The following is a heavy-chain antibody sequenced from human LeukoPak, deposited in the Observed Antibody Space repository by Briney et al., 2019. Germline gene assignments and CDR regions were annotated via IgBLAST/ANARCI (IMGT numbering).Heavy chain of an antibody. CDR1: GYTFTSYA. D-gene: IGHD3-9*01. CDR2: INTNTGNP. CDR3: ARGDDRYFDWLLPLDY. V-gene: IGHV7-4-1*02. J-gene: IGHJ4*02. Sequence: GASVKVSCKASGYTFTSYAMNWVRQAPGQGLEWMGWINTNTGNPTYAQGFTGRFVFSLDISVSTAYLQISSLKAEDTAVYYCARGDDRYFDWLLPLDYWGQGTLVTVSS.